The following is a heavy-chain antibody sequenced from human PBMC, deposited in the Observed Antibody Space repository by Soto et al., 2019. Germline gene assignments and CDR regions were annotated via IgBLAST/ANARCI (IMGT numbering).Heavy chain of an antibody. CDR3: ARLIWFGELLSYFDY. D-gene: IGHD3-10*01. CDR2: IYYSGST. Sequence: QLQLQESGPGLVKPSETLSLTCTVSGGSISSSSYYWGWIRQPPGKGLEWIGSIYYSGSTYYNPSLKSRVTISVDTSKNQFSLKLSSVTAADTAVYYCARLIWFGELLSYFDYWGQGTLVTVSS. CDR1: GGSISSSSYY. V-gene: IGHV4-39*01. J-gene: IGHJ4*02.